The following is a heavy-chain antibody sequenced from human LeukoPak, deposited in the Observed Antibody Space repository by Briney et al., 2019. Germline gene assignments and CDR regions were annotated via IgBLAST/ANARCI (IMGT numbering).Heavy chain of an antibody. J-gene: IGHJ4*02. D-gene: IGHD4-17*01. Sequence: GGSLRLSCAASGFTFSSYGMHWVRQAPGKGLEWVAVISYDGSNKYYADSVKGRFTISRDNSKNTLYLQMNSLRAEDTAVYYCAKDRAYGDYDGYYFDYWGQGTLVTVSS. CDR2: ISYDGSNK. CDR1: GFTFSSYG. V-gene: IGHV3-30*18. CDR3: AKDRAYGDYDGYYFDY.